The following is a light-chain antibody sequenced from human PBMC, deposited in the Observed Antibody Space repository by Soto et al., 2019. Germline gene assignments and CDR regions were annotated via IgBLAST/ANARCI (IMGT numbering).Light chain of an antibody. CDR1: QSVSSY. J-gene: IGKJ5*01. Sequence: EIVLTQSPGTLSLSPGERVTLSCRASQSVSSYLAWYQHKPGQPPRLLIYGASTRATGIPARFSGSGSGTDFTLTISTLQSEDSAVYFCQQCSDWPLFTFGQGTRLEIK. CDR3: QQCSDWPLFT. V-gene: IGKV3-15*01. CDR2: GAS.